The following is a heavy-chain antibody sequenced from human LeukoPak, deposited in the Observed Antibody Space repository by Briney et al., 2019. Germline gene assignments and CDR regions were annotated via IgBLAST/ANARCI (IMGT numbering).Heavy chain of an antibody. CDR3: ARRGYSYGRGAFDI. Sequence: SETLSLTRAVYGGSFSGYYWSWIRQPPGKGLEWIGEINHSGSTNYNPSLKSRVTISVDTSKNQFSLKLSSVTAADTAVYYCARRGYSYGRGAFDIWGQGTMVTVSS. CDR1: GGSFSGYY. D-gene: IGHD5-18*01. V-gene: IGHV4-34*01. CDR2: INHSGST. J-gene: IGHJ3*02.